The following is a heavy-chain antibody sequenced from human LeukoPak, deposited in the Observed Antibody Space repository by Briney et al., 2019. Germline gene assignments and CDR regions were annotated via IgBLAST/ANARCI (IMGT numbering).Heavy chain of an antibody. CDR3: ARRRYYDGSGYLE. CDR2: IYYSGGT. Sequence: SETLSLTCSVSGDSVSRSDSYLDWIRQPPGKGLEWIGTIYYSGGTYYSPSLKSRVTMSVDPSNNQFSLNLRSVTAADTAVYYCARRRYYDGSGYLEWGQGTLLSVSS. V-gene: IGHV4-39*01. J-gene: IGHJ1*01. D-gene: IGHD3-22*01. CDR1: GDSVSRSDSY.